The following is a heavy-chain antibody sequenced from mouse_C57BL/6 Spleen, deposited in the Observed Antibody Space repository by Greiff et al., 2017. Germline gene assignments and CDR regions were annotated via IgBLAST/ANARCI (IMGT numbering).Heavy chain of an antibody. D-gene: IGHD3-1*01. Sequence: EVQLQQSGPGLVKPSQSLSLTCSVTGYSITSGYYWNWIRQFPGNKLEWMGYISYDGSNNYNPSLKNRISINRDTSKNQFFLKLNSVTTEDTATYYCARYEVPTRAWFAYWGQGTLVTVSA. V-gene: IGHV3-6*01. CDR3: ARYEVPTRAWFAY. CDR1: GYSITSGYY. CDR2: ISYDGSN. J-gene: IGHJ3*01.